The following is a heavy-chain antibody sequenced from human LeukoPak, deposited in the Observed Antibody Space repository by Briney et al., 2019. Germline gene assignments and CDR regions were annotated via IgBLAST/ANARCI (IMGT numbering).Heavy chain of an antibody. CDR1: GFTFSTYW. CDR2: INSDGSTT. V-gene: IGHV3-74*01. J-gene: IGHJ6*02. CDR3: ARGNALYGMDV. Sequence: PGGSLRLSCAASGFTFSTYWMHWVRQAPGKGLVWVSRINSDGSTTNYADSVKGRFTISRDNAKNTLYVQMNSLRAEDTAVYYCARGNALYGMDVWGQGTTVTVSS.